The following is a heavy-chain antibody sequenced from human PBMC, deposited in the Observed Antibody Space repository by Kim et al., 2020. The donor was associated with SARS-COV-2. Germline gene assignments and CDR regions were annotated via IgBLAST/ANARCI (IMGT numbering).Heavy chain of an antibody. CDR1: GGSISGYY. CDR2: IFYSGST. CDR3: ARVPRACSGYSCRYFDS. Sequence: SETLSLTCTVSGGSISGYYWTWIRQRPGKGLELLGHIFYSGSTNYNPSLKSRVTMSVDTSKNQFSLKLSSVTAEDTAVYYCARVPRACSGYSCRYFDSWG. V-gene: IGHV4-59*08. J-gene: IGHJ4*03. D-gene: IGHD2-15*01.